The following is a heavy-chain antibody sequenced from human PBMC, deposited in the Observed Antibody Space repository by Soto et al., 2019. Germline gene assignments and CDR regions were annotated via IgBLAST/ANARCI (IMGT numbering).Heavy chain of an antibody. J-gene: IGHJ6*02. CDR2: ISYDGSNK. D-gene: IGHD3-9*01. V-gene: IGHV3-30*03. CDR1: GFTFSSYG. CDR3: AGDILTGYYRLDYYYGMDV. Sequence: PGGSLRLSCAASGFTFSSYGMHWVRQAPGKGLEWVAVISYDGSNKYYADSVKGRFTISRDNSKNTLYLQMNSLRAEDTAVYYCAGDILTGYYRLDYYYGMDVWGQGTTVTVSS.